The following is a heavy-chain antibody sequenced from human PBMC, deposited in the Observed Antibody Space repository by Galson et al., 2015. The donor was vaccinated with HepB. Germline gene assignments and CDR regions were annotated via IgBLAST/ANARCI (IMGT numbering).Heavy chain of an antibody. CDR1: GGSISSYF. J-gene: IGHJ4*02. CDR3: ARLNRWLVSFDY. V-gene: IGHV4-59*01. CDR2: IYYSGST. Sequence: GGSISSYFWSWIRQPPGKGLEWIGNIYYSGSTNYNPSLKSRVTISVDTSKNQFSLKLRSVTAADTAVYYCARLNRWLVSFDYWGQGTLVTVSS. D-gene: IGHD6-19*01.